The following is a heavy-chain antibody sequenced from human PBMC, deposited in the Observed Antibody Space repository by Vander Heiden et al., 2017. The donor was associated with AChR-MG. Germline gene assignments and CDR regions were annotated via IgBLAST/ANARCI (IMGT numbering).Heavy chain of an antibody. Sequence: EVQQLQSGGGLVQHGGSLRLSCAASGITFSSYAMSWVRQSPGKGLELVSAISGSGGSTYYADSVKGRFTISRDNSKNTLYLQMNSLRAEDTAVYYCAKDPHGVVVTLFDYWGQGTLVTVSS. D-gene: IGHD3-22*01. CDR2: ISGSGGST. J-gene: IGHJ4*02. CDR1: GITFSSYA. V-gene: IGHV3-23*01. CDR3: AKDPHGVVVTLFDY.